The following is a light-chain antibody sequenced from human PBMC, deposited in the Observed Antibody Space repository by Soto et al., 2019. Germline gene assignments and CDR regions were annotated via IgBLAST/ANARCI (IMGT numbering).Light chain of an antibody. CDR3: QQYGSSLWT. CDR2: GAS. V-gene: IGKV3-20*01. CDR1: QSVSSSY. Sequence: EIVLTQSPGTLSLSPGERATLSCRASQSVSSSYLAWYQQKPGQAPRLLIYGASSRATGIPDRFSGSGSGTDFPLTSSRLEPEEFAVYYCQQYGSSLWTFGQGTKVEIK. J-gene: IGKJ1*01.